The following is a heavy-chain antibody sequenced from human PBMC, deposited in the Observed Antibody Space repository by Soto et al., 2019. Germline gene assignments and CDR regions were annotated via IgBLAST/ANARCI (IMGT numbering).Heavy chain of an antibody. CDR3: ARSITFGGVIVKDFDY. D-gene: IGHD3-16*02. CDR2: ISSSSSTI. J-gene: IGHJ4*02. CDR1: GFTLSSYS. Sequence: GGSLRRYCAGSGFTLSSYSMNWVRQAPGKGLEWVSYISSSSSTIYYADSVKGRFTTSRDNAKNSLYLQMNSLRAEDTAVYYCARSITFGGVIVKDFDYWGRGTLVTVSS. V-gene: IGHV3-48*01.